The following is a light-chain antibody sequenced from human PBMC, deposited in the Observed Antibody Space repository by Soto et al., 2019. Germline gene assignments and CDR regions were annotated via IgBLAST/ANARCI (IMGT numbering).Light chain of an antibody. J-gene: IGLJ3*02. CDR3: STFVAGNNYWV. CDR1: SSDVGGYDY. CDR2: EVT. V-gene: IGLV2-8*01. Sequence: QSALTQPPSASGSPGRSVTISCTGTSSDVGGYDYVSWFQQHPGKAPKLLIYEVTKRPSGVPDRFSASKSGNTASLTVSGGQDADEADYYCSTFVAGNNYWVFGGGTKLTVL.